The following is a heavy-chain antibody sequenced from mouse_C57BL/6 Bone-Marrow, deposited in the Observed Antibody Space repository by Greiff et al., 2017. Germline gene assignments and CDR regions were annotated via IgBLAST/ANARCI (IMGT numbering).Heavy chain of an antibody. CDR1: GYTFTSYG. CDR3: EIRQGYYYAMDY. D-gene: IGHD2-12*01. J-gene: IGHJ4*01. V-gene: IGHV1-81*01. Sequence: QVQLQQSGAELARPGASVKLSCKASGYTFTSYGISWVKQRPGQGLEWIGEIYPRSGNTYYNEKFKGKATLTADKSSSTAYMELRSLTSEDSAVYFCEIRQGYYYAMDYWGQGTSVTVSS. CDR2: IYPRSGNT.